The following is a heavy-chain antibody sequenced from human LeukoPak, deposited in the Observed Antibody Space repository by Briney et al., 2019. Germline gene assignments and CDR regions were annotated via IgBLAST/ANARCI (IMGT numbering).Heavy chain of an antibody. D-gene: IGHD2-2*02. CDR2: ISGSGGST. J-gene: IGHJ5*02. CDR1: GFTSSSYA. CDR3: ATYPISPDNWFDP. Sequence: GGSLRPSCAASGFTSSSYAMTWVRQAPGKGLEWVSSISGSGGSTYYADSVKGRFTISRDNSKNTLYLQMNSLRAEDTAVYYCATYPISPDNWFDPWGQGTLVTVSS. V-gene: IGHV3-23*01.